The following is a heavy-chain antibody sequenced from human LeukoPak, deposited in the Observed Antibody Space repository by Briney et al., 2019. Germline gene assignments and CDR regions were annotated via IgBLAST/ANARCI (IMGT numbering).Heavy chain of an antibody. CDR2: IIPILGIA. V-gene: IGHV1-69*04. CDR3: ATMVRETVYYFDY. J-gene: IGHJ4*02. CDR1: GGTFSSYA. Sequence: ASVKVSCKASGGTFSSYAISWVRQAPGQGLEWMGRIIPILGIANYAQKFQGRVTITADKSTSTAYMELSSLRSEDTAVYYCATMVRETVYYFDYWGQGTLVTVSP. D-gene: IGHD3-10*01.